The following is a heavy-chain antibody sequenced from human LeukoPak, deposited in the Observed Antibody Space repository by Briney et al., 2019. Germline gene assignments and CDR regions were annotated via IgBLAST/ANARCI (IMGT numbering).Heavy chain of an antibody. D-gene: IGHD2-2*01. Sequence: GGSLRLSCAASGFTFSHYGIHWVRQTPGKGLEWVAFIRYDGSNKYYADSVKGRFTISRDNSKNTLYLQMNSLRAEDTAVYYCAREGLEYCSSTSCLYGDYWGQGTLVTVSS. CDR3: AREGLEYCSSTSCLYGDY. V-gene: IGHV3-30*02. CDR2: IRYDGSNK. CDR1: GFTFSHYG. J-gene: IGHJ4*02.